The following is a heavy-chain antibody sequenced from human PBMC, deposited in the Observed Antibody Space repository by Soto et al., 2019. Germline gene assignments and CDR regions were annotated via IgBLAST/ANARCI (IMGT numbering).Heavy chain of an antibody. CDR2: IYWDDDK. Sequence: SGPPLVNPTQTLTVTCTFSGFSLTTNGAGVGWIRQPPGKALEWLALIYWDDDKLYIPSLKSRLTITNDTSKIQVVLTMTYMDLVDAATXYXVHXYYDSTSYQYYFDYWGQGTLVTVSS. J-gene: IGHJ4*02. CDR3: VHXYYDSTSYQYYFDY. D-gene: IGHD3-10*01. V-gene: IGHV2-5*02. CDR1: GFSLTTNGAG.